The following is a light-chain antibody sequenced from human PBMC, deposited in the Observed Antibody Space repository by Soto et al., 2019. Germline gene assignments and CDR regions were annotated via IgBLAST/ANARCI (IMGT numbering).Light chain of an antibody. CDR2: GAS. Sequence: DIQMTQSPSSLSASVGDRVTITCRASESISTWLAWYQQKPGKAPKLLIYGASSLESGVPPRFSGDGSGTELTLTISSLQPDDFATYYCQQSYSTPLTFGQGTKVDIK. CDR3: QQSYSTPLT. J-gene: IGKJ1*01. V-gene: IGKV1-5*03. CDR1: ESISTW.